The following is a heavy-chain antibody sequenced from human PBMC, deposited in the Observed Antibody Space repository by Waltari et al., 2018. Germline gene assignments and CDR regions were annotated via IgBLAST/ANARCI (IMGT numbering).Heavy chain of an antibody. CDR1: GDSISYYY. J-gene: IGHJ3*01. CDR3: ARSVHSFDV. CDR2: IYTTGST. Sequence: QVQLQESGPGLVKPSDTLSLTCTLAGDSISYYYWSWIRQPAGKGLEWIGRIYTTGSTNYNPSLKSRVTMSVDTSKNQFSLRLASVTAADTAVYYCARSVHSFDVWGQGTLVTVSS. V-gene: IGHV4-4*07.